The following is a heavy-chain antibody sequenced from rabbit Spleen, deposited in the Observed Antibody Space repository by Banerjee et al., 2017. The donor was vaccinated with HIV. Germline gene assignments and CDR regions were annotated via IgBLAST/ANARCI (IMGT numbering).Heavy chain of an antibody. J-gene: IGHJ3*01. CDR2: IDLVFGII. V-gene: IGHV1S47*01. CDR3: VRGASSSGYYDL. Sequence: QEQLVESGGGLVQPGGSLKLSCKASGFDFNNYGVSWVRQAPGKGLEWIGYIDLVFGIIYYASWVNGRFTISSHNAQNTLYLQLNSLTVADTATYFCVRGASSSGYYDLWGQGTLVTVS. D-gene: IGHD1-1*01. CDR1: GFDFNNYG.